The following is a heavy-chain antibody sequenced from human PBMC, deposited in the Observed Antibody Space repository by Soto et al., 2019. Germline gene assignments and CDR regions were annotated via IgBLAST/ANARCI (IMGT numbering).Heavy chain of an antibody. J-gene: IGHJ5*02. CDR2: INWNGGST. D-gene: IGHD6-13*01. Sequence: GGSLRLSCAASGFTFGDYGMSWVRQAPGKGLEWVSGINWNGGSTGYADSVKGRFTISRDNAKNSLYLQMNSLRAEDTALYYCARDVLLDSSSWYWLDPWGQGTLVTVYS. CDR1: GFTFGDYG. CDR3: ARDVLLDSSSWYWLDP. V-gene: IGHV3-20*04.